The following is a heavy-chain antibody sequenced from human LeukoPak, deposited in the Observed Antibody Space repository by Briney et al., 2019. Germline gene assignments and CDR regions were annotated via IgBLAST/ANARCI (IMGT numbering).Heavy chain of an antibody. D-gene: IGHD2-2*01. CDR2: INSDGSST. Sequence: GGSLRLSCAASGFAFSSYWMHWVRPAPGKGLVWVSRINSDGSSTSYADSVKGRFTISRDNAKNTLYLQMHSLRAEDTAVYYCGRVGGPGAVDYWGQGTLVTVSS. CDR3: GRVGGPGAVDY. V-gene: IGHV3-74*01. J-gene: IGHJ4*02. CDR1: GFAFSSYW.